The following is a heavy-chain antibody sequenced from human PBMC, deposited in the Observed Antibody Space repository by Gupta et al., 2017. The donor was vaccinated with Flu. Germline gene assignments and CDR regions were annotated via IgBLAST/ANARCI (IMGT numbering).Heavy chain of an antibody. CDR3: ARGLGARIHSLDY. CDR1: GFTFSSYG. CDR2: IWYDGSNK. J-gene: IGHJ4*02. D-gene: IGHD3-16*01. V-gene: IGHV3-33*01. Sequence: QVQLVESGGGVVQPGRSLRLSCAASGFTFSSYGMHWVRQAPGKGLEWVAVIWYDGSNKYDADSVKGRFTISRDNSKNTLYLQMNRLRAEDTAVYYCARGLGARIHSLDYWGQGTLVTVSS.